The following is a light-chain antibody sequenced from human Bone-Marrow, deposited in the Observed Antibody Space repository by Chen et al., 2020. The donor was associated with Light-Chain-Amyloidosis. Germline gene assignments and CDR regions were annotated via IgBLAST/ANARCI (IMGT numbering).Light chain of an antibody. Sequence: QSVLTQPPSVSGSPGQGVTISGTVSSSNIGAGYDVQWYQQLPGTAPTLLIYDSRNLPSGVPARFSGSKSGTSASLAITGLQAEDEADYYCQSYDYSLSGSYVFGTGTKVTVL. J-gene: IGLJ1*01. CDR2: DSR. V-gene: IGLV1-40*01. CDR1: SSNIGAGYD. CDR3: QSYDYSLSGSYV.